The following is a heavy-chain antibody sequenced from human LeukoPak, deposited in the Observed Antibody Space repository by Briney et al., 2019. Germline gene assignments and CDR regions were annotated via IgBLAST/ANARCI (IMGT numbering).Heavy chain of an antibody. V-gene: IGHV4-34*01. CDR1: GGSFGDYY. CDR2: IGHSGGT. CDR3: ARGRKDVVVVVAATGRWFDP. D-gene: IGHD2-15*01. Sequence: SETLSLTCAVYGGSFGDYYWNWIRQPPGKGLEWIGEIGHSGGTNYNPSLKSRATISLDTSKNQFSLQLSSVTAADTAVYYCARGRKDVVVVVAATGRWFDPWGQGTLVTVSS. J-gene: IGHJ5*02.